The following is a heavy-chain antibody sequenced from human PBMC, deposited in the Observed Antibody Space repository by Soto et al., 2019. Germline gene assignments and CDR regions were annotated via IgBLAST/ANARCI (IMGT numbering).Heavy chain of an antibody. D-gene: IGHD2-15*01. V-gene: IGHV4-34*01. CDR1: GGSFSGYC. Sequence: SETLSLTCAVYGGSFSGYCWSWIRQPPGKGLEWIGEINHSGSTNYNPSLKSRVTISVDTSKNQFSLKLSSVTAADTAVYYCARGVPAIVDIVVVVAAIDYWGQGTLVTVSS. CDR2: INHSGST. CDR3: ARGVPAIVDIVVVVAAIDY. J-gene: IGHJ4*02.